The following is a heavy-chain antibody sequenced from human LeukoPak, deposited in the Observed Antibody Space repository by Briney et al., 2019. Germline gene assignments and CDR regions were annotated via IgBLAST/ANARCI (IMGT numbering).Heavy chain of an antibody. D-gene: IGHD5-24*01. CDR2: ITTSGGTL. V-gene: IGHV3-48*03. J-gene: IGHJ4*02. CDR3: ARDGYNYYYFDY. CDR1: GFTFSTYE. Sequence: GGSLRLSCAASGFTFSTYEMNWLRQAPGRGLEWVSFITTSGGTLYADSVKGRFTISRDNAKNSLYLQMNSLRAEDTAVYYCARDGYNYYYFDYWGQGTLVTVSS.